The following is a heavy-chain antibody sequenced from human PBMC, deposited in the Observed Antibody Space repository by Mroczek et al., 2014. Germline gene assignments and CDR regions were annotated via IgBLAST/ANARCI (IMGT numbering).Heavy chain of an antibody. CDR2: INHSGST. D-gene: IGHD3-9*01. CDR1: GGSFSGYY. Sequence: QVQLQQWGAGLLKPSETLSLTCAVYGGSFSGYYWSWIRQPPGKGLEWIGEINHSGSTNYNPSLKSRVTISVDTSKNQFSLKLSSVTAADTAVYYCARRHYDILTGYEFDYWGQGTLVTVSS. J-gene: IGHJ4*02. CDR3: ARRHYDILTGYEFDY. V-gene: IGHV4-34*01.